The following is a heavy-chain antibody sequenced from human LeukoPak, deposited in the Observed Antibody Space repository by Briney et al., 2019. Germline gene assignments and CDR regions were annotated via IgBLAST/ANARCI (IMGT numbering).Heavy chain of an antibody. D-gene: IGHD3-22*01. Sequence: SETLSLTCTVSGGSISSYYWSWIRQPPGKGLEWIGYIYTSGSTNYNPSLKSRVTISVDTSKNQFSLKLSSVTAADTAVYYCARAYLYYDSSGYYYVAFDIWGQGTMVTVSS. CDR1: GGSISSYY. CDR2: IYTSGST. CDR3: ARAYLYYDSSGYYYVAFDI. V-gene: IGHV4-4*09. J-gene: IGHJ3*02.